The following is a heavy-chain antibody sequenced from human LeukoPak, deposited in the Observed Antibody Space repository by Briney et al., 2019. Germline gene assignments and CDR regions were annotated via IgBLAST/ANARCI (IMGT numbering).Heavy chain of an antibody. D-gene: IGHD3-16*01. V-gene: IGHV3-9*01. Sequence: GRSLRLSCAASGFTFDDYAMHLVRQAPGKGLEWVSGISWNSGSIGYADSVKGRFTISRDNAKNSLYLQMNSLRAEDTALYYCAKGLRFEPYYFDYWGQGTLVTVSS. J-gene: IGHJ4*02. CDR2: ISWNSGSI. CDR3: AKGLRFEPYYFDY. CDR1: GFTFDDYA.